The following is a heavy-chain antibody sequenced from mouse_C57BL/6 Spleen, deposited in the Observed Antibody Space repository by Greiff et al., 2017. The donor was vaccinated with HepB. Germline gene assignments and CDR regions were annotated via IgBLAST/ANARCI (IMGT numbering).Heavy chain of an antibody. V-gene: IGHV1-62-2*01. D-gene: IGHD1-1*01. CDR2: FYPGSGSI. J-gene: IGHJ2*01. Sequence: VQRVESGAELVKPGASVKLSCKASGYTFTEYTIHWVKQRSGQGLEWIGWFYPGSGSIKYNEKFKDKATLTADKSSSTVDMELSRLTSEDSAVYFCARHEGSSSTTVLFDYWGQGTTLTVSS. CDR3: ARHEGSSSTTVLFDY. CDR1: GYTFTEYT.